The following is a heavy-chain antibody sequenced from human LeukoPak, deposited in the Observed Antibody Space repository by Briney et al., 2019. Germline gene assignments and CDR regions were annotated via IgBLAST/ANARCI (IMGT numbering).Heavy chain of an antibody. J-gene: IGHJ3*02. D-gene: IGHD3-10*01. V-gene: IGHV4-59*08. Sequence: SETLSLTCTVSGGSISSYYWSWIRQPPGKGLEWIGYVYYSGSTNYNPSLKSQVTISVDTSKNQFSLKLSSVTAADTAVYYCATPMIPGHWAFDIGGQGTRFTVSS. CDR2: VYYSGST. CDR3: ATPMIPGHWAFDI. CDR1: GGSISSYY.